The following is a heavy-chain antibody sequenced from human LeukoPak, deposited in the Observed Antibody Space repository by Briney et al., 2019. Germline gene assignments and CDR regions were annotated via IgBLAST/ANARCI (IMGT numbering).Heavy chain of an antibody. CDR1: GFTFSSYG. CDR2: IRYDGSNK. CDR3: AEVEGYDYVWGSYRPNYFDY. D-gene: IGHD3-16*02. Sequence: GGSLRLSCAASGFTFSSYGMHWVRQAPGKGLEWVAFIRYDGSNKYYADSVNGRFTISRDNSKNTLYLQMNSLRAEDTAVYYCAEVEGYDYVWGSYRPNYFDYWGQGTLVTVSS. V-gene: IGHV3-30*02. J-gene: IGHJ4*02.